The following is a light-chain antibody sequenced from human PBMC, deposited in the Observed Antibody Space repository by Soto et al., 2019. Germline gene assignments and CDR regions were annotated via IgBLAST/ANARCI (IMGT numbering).Light chain of an antibody. J-gene: IGKJ5*01. V-gene: IGKV1-16*02. CDR2: AAS. Sequence: DIQMTQSPSSLSASVGDRVTITCRASQDINNYVAWFQQKTGKAPKSLIYAASSLQSVVPSKFIGIGYGTDLTLTISSLQPEDFATYYSQQYHSYPFTFGQGTRVEIK. CDR3: QQYHSYPFT. CDR1: QDINNY.